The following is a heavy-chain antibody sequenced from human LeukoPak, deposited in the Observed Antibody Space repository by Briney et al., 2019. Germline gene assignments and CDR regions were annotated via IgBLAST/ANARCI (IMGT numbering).Heavy chain of an antibody. Sequence: ASVKVSCKASGYTFTGYYMHWVRQAPGQGLEWMGRINPNSGGTNYAQKFQGRVTMTGDTSISTAYMELSRLRSDDTAVYYCAREGSSGYDFWSGYQNWFDPWGQGTLVTVSS. V-gene: IGHV1-2*06. J-gene: IGHJ5*02. CDR3: AREGSSGYDFWSGYQNWFDP. CDR2: INPNSGGT. CDR1: GYTFTGYY. D-gene: IGHD3-3*01.